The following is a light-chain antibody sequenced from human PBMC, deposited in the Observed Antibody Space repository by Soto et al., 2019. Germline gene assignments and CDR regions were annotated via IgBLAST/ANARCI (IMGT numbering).Light chain of an antibody. V-gene: IGKV3-20*01. Sequence: EIVLTQSPGTLSLSPGERATLSCRASQSVSSYYLAWYQQKPGQAPRLLIYGASSRATGIPDRFSGSGSGTDFTLTISSLEPEDFAVYYCQQYGSSLYTFGQGTKLGSN. J-gene: IGKJ2*01. CDR1: QSVSSYY. CDR2: GAS. CDR3: QQYGSSLYT.